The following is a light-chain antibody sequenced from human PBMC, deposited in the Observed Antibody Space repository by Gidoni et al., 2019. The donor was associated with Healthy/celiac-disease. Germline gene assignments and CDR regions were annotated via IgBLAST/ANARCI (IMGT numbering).Light chain of an antibody. Sequence: QSALTQPASVSGSPGQPITISCTGTSSDVGGYNYVSWYQQHPGKAPKLMIYVVSNRPSGVSNRFSGSKSGNTASLTISGLQAEDEADYYCSSYTSSSTPLYVFGTGTKVTVL. J-gene: IGLJ1*01. CDR1: SSDVGGYNY. V-gene: IGLV2-14*01. CDR2: VVS. CDR3: SSYTSSSTPLYV.